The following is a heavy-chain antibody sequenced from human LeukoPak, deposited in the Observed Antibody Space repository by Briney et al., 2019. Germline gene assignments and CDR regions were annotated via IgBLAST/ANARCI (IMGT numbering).Heavy chain of an antibody. CDR3: ARQPQSEYSYGFEDH. J-gene: IGHJ4*02. V-gene: IGHV4-39*01. CDR1: GGSISSSSYY. CDR2: IRYSGNT. Sequence: SETLSLTCTVSGGSISSSSYYWGWIRQPPGKGLEWIASIRYSGNTFYNPSLKSRVTISVDTSKNQFSLRLNYVTAADTAVYYCARQPQSEYSYGFEDHWGQGILVTVSS. D-gene: IGHD5-18*01.